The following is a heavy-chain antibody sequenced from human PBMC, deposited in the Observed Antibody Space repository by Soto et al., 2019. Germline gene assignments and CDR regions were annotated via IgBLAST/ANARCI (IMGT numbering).Heavy chain of an antibody. V-gene: IGHV3-23*01. CDR3: ARWSYLDY. CDR2: ISGSDGKT. D-gene: IGHD3-3*01. J-gene: IGHJ4*02. CDR1: ILSFGSYA. Sequence: GWALGLSGAASILSFGSYALSWVRQAPGKGLEWVSTISGSDGKTFYADSVKGRFSISRDTSQSTLYLQMNSLRADDTAMYYCARWSYLDYWGQGTRVTVSS.